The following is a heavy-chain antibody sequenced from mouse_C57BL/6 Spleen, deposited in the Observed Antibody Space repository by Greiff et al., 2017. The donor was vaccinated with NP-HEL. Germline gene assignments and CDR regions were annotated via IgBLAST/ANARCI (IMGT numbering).Heavy chain of an antibody. CDR1: GYTFTSYW. V-gene: IGHV1-55*01. CDR2: IYPGSGST. Sequence: QVQLQQPGAELVKPGASVKMSCKASGYTFTSYWITWVKQRPGQGLEWIGDIYPGSGSTNYNEKFKSKATLTVDTSSSTAYMQLSSLTSEDSVVYCYAREGNYYGSRFDVWGTGTTVTVSS. D-gene: IGHD1-1*01. CDR3: AREGNYYGSRFDV. J-gene: IGHJ1*03.